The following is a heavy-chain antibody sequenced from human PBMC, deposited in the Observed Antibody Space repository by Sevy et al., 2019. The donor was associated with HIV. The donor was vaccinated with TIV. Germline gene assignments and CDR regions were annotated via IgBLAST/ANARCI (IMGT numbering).Heavy chain of an antibody. D-gene: IGHD1-26*01. V-gene: IGHV4-61*01. Sequence: SETLSVTCTVSGGSVSSGSYYWSWIRQPPGKGLEWIGYIYYSGSTNYNPSLKSRVTISVDTSKNQFSLKLSSVTAADTAVYYCARDRSGSYHPHFDYWGQGTLVTVSS. CDR3: ARDRSGSYHPHFDY. CDR2: IYYSGST. CDR1: GGSVSSGSYY. J-gene: IGHJ4*02.